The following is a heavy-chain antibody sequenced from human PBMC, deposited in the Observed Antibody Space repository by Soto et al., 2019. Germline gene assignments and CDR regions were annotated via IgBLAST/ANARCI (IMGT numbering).Heavy chain of an antibody. D-gene: IGHD2-2*01. CDR1: GYSFSNYW. CDR3: SRHETDCTSPRCSQCLDF. CDR2: IFPGDSET. J-gene: IGHJ4*01. V-gene: IGHV5-51*01. Sequence: PGESLKISCKGAGYSFSNYWIVWLRQVPGKGLEWLGFIFPGDSETTYNPSFEDQVTMSADKSTDTAYLQWTSLKASDTAIYYCSRHETDCTSPRCSQCLDFWGRETLVAVSS.